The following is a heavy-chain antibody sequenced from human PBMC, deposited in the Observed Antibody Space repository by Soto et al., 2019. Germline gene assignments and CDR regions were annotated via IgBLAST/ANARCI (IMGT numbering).Heavy chain of an antibody. CDR1: GGSISSSNW. D-gene: IGHD2-2*01. CDR3: ASGLGPAPPGGWFDP. J-gene: IGHJ5*02. V-gene: IGHV4-4*02. CDR2: IYHSGST. Sequence: QVQLQESGPGLVKPSGTLSLTCAVSGGSISSSNWWSWVRQPPGKGLEWIGEIYHSGSTNYNPSLKRRVTISVDKSKNQFSLKLSSVTAADTAVYYCASGLGPAPPGGWFDPWGQGTLVTVSS.